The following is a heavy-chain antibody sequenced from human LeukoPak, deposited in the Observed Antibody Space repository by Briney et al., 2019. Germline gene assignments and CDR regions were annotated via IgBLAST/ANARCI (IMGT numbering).Heavy chain of an antibody. CDR2: INHSGST. D-gene: IGHD3-16*02. J-gene: IGHJ4*01. Sequence: SETLSLTCAVYGGSFSGYYWSWIRQPPGKGLEWIGEINHSGSTNYNPSLKSRVTISVDTSKNQFSLKLSSVTAAGTAVYYCARLPIRMITFGGVIVSDYWGHGTLVTVSS. V-gene: IGHV4-34*01. CDR1: GGSFSGYY. CDR3: ARLPIRMITFGGVIVSDY.